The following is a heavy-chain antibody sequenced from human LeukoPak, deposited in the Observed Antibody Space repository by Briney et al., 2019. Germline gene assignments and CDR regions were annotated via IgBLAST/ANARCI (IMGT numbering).Heavy chain of an antibody. CDR3: ARGVWRGYSYDYGNFDY. J-gene: IGHJ4*02. V-gene: IGHV3-48*04. Sequence: GGSLRLSCAASGFTFSSYSMNWVRQAPGKGLEWVSYISSSSSNIYYADSVKGRFTISRDNAKNSLYLQMNSLRAEDTAVYYCARGVWRGYSYDYGNFDYWGQGTLVTVSS. CDR1: GFTFSSYS. D-gene: IGHD5-18*01. CDR2: ISSSSSNI.